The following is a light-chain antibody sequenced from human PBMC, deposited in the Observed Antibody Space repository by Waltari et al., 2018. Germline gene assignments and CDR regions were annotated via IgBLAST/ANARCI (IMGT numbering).Light chain of an antibody. Sequence: IVMTQSPDSLAVSLGERATINCESSQSVLYSSNNKNYLAWYQQKPGQPPKLLIYWASTRESGVPDRFSGSGSGTDFTLTISSLQAEDVAVYYCQQYYSTPYTCGQGTKLEIK. J-gene: IGKJ2*01. CDR2: WAS. CDR3: QQYYSTPYT. V-gene: IGKV4-1*01. CDR1: QSVLYSSNNKNY.